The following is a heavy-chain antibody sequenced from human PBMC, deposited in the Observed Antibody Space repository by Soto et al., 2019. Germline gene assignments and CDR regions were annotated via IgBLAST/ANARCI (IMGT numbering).Heavy chain of an antibody. CDR3: AMEDNYVTPTPQDV. CDR2: ISPYNGNT. J-gene: IGHJ6*02. V-gene: IGHV1-18*01. D-gene: IGHD3-16*01. CDR1: GYIFVNYG. Sequence: QVQLVQSGDEVKKPGASVKVSCKASGYIFVNYGIAWVRQAPGHGLEWMGWISPYNGNTHYATKVQGRLTMTTDTSTSPAYMDLGSLTSDDTAVYYCAMEDNYVTPTPQDVWGQGTTLTVSS.